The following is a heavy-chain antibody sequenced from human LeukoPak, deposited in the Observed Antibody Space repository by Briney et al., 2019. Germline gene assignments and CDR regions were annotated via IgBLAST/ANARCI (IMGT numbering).Heavy chain of an antibody. Sequence: GGSLRLSCAASGFTFRSYAMLWVPHAPGKGLEYVTAISSNGDNTHYGNSVKGRFNISRDNYKNTLYLQMGSLRIEDMAVYYCARGGATTLFDYWGQGTLVTVSS. V-gene: IGHV3-64*01. CDR1: GFTFRSYA. CDR3: ARGGATTLFDY. D-gene: IGHD1-26*01. CDR2: ISSNGDNT. J-gene: IGHJ4*02.